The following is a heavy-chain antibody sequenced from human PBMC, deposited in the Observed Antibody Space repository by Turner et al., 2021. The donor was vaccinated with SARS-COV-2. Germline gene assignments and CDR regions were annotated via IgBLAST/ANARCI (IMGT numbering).Heavy chain of an antibody. Sequence: EVQLLESGGGLVQPGGSLRLSCAASGFTVSNNYMSWVRQAPGKGLEWVSVIYSGGSTYYADSVKGRFTISRDNSKNTLYLQMNSLRAEDTAVYYCARDGGGSGSYCYFDYWGQGTLVTVSS. CDR2: IYSGGST. CDR1: GFTVSNNY. D-gene: IGHD3-10*01. CDR3: ARDGGGSGSYCYFDY. V-gene: IGHV3-53*01. J-gene: IGHJ4*02.